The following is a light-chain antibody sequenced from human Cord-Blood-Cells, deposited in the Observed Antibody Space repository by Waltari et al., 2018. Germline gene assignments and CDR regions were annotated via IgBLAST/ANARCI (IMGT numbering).Light chain of an antibody. CDR2: GAS. V-gene: IGKV3-20*01. CDR3: QQYGSSIFT. CDR1: PSVSSSY. Sequence: EIVLTQSPGTLSLSPGERATLSCRASPSVSSSYLAWYQQKPCQAPRLLNYGASSRATGIPDRLSGSGSGTDFTLTISRLEPEDFAVYYCQQYGSSIFTFGPGTKVDIK. J-gene: IGKJ3*01.